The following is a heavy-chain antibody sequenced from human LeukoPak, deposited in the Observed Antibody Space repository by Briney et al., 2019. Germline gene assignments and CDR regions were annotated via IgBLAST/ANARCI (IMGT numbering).Heavy chain of an antibody. J-gene: IGHJ5*02. Sequence: SVKVSCKASGGTFSSYAISWVRQAPGQGLEWMGGIIPIFGTANYAQKFQGRVTITTDESTSTAYMELRSLRSEDTAVYYCARDLRQLARDRFDPWGQGTLVTVSS. V-gene: IGHV1-69*05. CDR3: ARDLRQLARDRFDP. CDR1: GGTFSSYA. CDR2: IIPIFGTA. D-gene: IGHD6-6*01.